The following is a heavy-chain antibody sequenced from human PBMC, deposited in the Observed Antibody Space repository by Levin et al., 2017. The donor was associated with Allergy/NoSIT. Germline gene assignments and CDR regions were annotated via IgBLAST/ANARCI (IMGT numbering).Heavy chain of an antibody. Sequence: SETLSLTCAVSGGSISSSKWWSWVRQPPGKGLEYIGEIYHSGSTNYNPSLKSRVTISVDKSKNEFSLRLSSVTAADTAVYYCATDGAGDAFDIWGQGTMVTVSS. CDR2: IYHSGST. CDR3: ATDGAGDAFDI. D-gene: IGHD4/OR15-4a*01. J-gene: IGHJ3*02. CDR1: GGSISSSKW. V-gene: IGHV4-4*02.